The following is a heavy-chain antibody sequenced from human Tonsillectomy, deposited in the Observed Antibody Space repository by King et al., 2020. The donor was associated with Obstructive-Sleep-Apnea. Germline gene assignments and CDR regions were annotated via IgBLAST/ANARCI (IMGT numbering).Heavy chain of an antibody. CDR3: ASGSIMVRGDDS. D-gene: IGHD3-10*01. CDR2: IYSSGST. CDR1: GGSISSSY. J-gene: IGHJ4*02. V-gene: IGHV4-4*07. Sequence: VQLQESGPGLVKPSETLSLTCTVSGGSISSSYWTWIRQPAGKGLEWIGRIYSSGSTNYNPSLKSRVTMSVDTSKNQFSLKLSSVTAADTAVYYCASGSIMVRGDDSWGQGTLVTVSS.